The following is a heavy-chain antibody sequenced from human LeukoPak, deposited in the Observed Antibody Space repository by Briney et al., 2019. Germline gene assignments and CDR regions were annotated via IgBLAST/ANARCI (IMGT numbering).Heavy chain of an antibody. CDR3: ARDAAVWFGELSVDY. CDR2: ISSSSSTI. D-gene: IGHD3-10*01. CDR1: GFSFSSYA. V-gene: IGHV3-48*01. J-gene: IGHJ4*02. Sequence: GGSLRLSCAASGFSFSSYAMSWVRQAPGKGLEWVSYISSSSSTIYYADSVKGRFTISRDNAKNSLYLQMNSLRAEDTAVYYCARDAAVWFGELSVDYWGQGTLVTVSS.